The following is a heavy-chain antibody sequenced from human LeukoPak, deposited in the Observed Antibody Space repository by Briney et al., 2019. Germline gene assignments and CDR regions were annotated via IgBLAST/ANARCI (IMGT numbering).Heavy chain of an antibody. CDR3: ARAFSDRYSSGYYPDYFDY. D-gene: IGHD3-22*01. J-gene: IGHJ4*02. V-gene: IGHV4-30-2*01. CDR2: IYHSGST. CDR1: GSSISSGGYS. Sequence: SETLSLTCAVSGSSISSGGYSWSWIRQPPGKGLEWIGYIYHSGSTYYNPSLKSRVTISVDRSKNQFSLKLSSVTAADTAVYYCARAFSDRYSSGYYPDYFDYWGQGTLVTVSS.